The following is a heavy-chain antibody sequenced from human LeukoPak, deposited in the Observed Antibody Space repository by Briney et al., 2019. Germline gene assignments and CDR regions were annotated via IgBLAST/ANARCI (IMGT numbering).Heavy chain of an antibody. D-gene: IGHD5-18*01. CDR1: GFTFSSYA. CDR2: ISASGGST. V-gene: IGHV3-23*01. J-gene: IGHJ4*02. CDR3: AKVDSGYSYGSVDY. Sequence: SGGSLRLSCAASGFTFSSYAMSWIRQAPGKGLEWVSAISASGGSTNYADSVKGRFTISRDNSKNTLYLQMNSLRAEDTDVYYCAKVDSGYSYGSVDYWGQGTLVTVSS.